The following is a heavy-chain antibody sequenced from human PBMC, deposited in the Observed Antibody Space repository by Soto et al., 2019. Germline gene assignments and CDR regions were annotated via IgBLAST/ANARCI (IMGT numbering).Heavy chain of an antibody. CDR1: GYSFTSYW. CDR2: IYPGDSDT. D-gene: IGHD6-13*01. J-gene: IGHJ4*02. CDR3: ASSRAYSSSKYYFDY. V-gene: IGHV5-51*01. Sequence: GESLKISCKGSGYSFTSYWIGWVRQMPGKGLEWMGIIYPGDSDTRYSPSFQGQVIISADKSISTAYLQWSSLKASDTAMYYCASSRAYSSSKYYFDYWGQGTLVTVSS.